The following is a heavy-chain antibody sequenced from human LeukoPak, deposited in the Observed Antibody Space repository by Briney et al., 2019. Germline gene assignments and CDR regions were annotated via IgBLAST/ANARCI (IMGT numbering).Heavy chain of an antibody. CDR2: IIPILGIA. V-gene: IGHV1-69*04. D-gene: IGHD3-22*01. CDR3: ARGGSGYYDSSGYYHRKVYYFDY. J-gene: IGHJ4*02. Sequence: SVKVSCKASGGTFSSYAISWVRQAPGQGLEWMGRIIPILGIANYAQKFQGRVTITADKSTSTAYMELSSLRSEDTAVYYCARGGSGYYDSSGYYHRKVYYFDYWGQGTLVTVSS. CDR1: GGTFSSYA.